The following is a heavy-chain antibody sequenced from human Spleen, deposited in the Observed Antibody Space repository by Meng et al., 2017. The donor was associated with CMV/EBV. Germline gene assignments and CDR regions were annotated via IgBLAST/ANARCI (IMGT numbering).Heavy chain of an antibody. CDR1: GGSFSGYY. Sequence: SETLSLTCAVCGGSFSGYYWSWIRQPPGKGLEWTGEINHSGSINYNPSLKSRVTISVDTSKNQFSLKVTSVTAADTAVYYCARAGTSRDGYNSRLLLYWGQGTLVTVSS. CDR3: ARAGTSRDGYNSRLLLY. J-gene: IGHJ4*02. V-gene: IGHV4-34*01. CDR2: INHSGSI. D-gene: IGHD5-24*01.